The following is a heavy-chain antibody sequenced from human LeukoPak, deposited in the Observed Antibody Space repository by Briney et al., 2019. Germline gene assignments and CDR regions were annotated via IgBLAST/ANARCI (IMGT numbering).Heavy chain of an antibody. D-gene: IGHD5-12*01. Sequence: PSETLSLTCTVYGGSISSYYWSWIRQPPGKGLEWIGYIYYSGSTSYNPSLKSRVTISVDTSMNQFSLKLLSVTAADTAVYYCAREDSGYDYSPFDYWGQGILVTVSS. CDR1: GGSISSYY. CDR2: IYYSGST. CDR3: AREDSGYDYSPFDY. V-gene: IGHV4-59*01. J-gene: IGHJ4*02.